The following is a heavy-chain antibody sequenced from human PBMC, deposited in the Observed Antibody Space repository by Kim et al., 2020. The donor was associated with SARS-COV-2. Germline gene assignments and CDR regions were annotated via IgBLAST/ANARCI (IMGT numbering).Heavy chain of an antibody. CDR3: AREAPDYDILTGYYRPYYYYGMDV. J-gene: IGHJ6*02. Sequence: ASVKVSCKASGYTFTSYYMHWVRQAPGQGLEWMGIINPSGGSTSYAQKFQGRVTMTRDTSTSTVYMELSSLRSEDTAVYYCAREAPDYDILTGYYRPYYYYGMDVWGQGTTVTVSS. CDR2: INPSGGST. CDR1: GYTFTSYY. V-gene: IGHV1-46*01. D-gene: IGHD3-9*01.